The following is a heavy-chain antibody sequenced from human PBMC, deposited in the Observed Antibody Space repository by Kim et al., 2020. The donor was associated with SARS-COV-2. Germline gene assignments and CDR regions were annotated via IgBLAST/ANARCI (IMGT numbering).Heavy chain of an antibody. CDR3: TSRFGELYYYYGMDV. Sequence: ASVKGRFTIARDDSKSSAYLQMNSLKTEDTAVYYCTSRFGELYYYYGMDVWGQGTTVTVSS. J-gene: IGHJ6*02. V-gene: IGHV3-49*02. D-gene: IGHD3-10*01.